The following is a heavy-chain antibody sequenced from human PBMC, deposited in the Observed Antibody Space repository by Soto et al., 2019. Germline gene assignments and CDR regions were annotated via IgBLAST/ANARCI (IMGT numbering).Heavy chain of an antibody. Sequence: PSETLSLTCAVYGGSFSGYYWSWIRQPPGKGLEWIGEINHSGSTNYNPSLKSRVTISVDTSKNQFSLKLSSVTAADTAVYYCARGHYGGDGIYYYYGMDVWGQGTTVTVSS. CDR3: ARGHYGGDGIYYYYGMDV. CDR2: INHSGST. D-gene: IGHD3-16*01. CDR1: GGSFSGYY. V-gene: IGHV4-34*01. J-gene: IGHJ6*02.